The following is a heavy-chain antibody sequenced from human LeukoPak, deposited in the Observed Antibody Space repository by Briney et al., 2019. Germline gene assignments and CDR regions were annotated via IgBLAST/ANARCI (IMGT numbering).Heavy chain of an antibody. V-gene: IGHV1-2*04. D-gene: IGHD3-22*01. CDR2: INPNSGGT. CDR3: AREVGYYDSSGYYVVHYGMDV. J-gene: IGHJ6*02. Sequence: ASVKVSCKASGYTFTGYYMHWVRQAPGQGLEWMGWINPNSGGTNYAQKFQGWVTMTRDTSISTAYMELSRPRSDDTAVYYCAREVGYYDSSGYYVVHYGMDVWGQGTTVTVSS. CDR1: GYTFTGYY.